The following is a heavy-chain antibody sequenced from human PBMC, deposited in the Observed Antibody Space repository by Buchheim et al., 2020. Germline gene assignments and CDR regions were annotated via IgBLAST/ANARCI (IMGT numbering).Heavy chain of an antibody. CDR2: ISWDGGST. CDR1: GFTFDDYA. D-gene: IGHD2-21*02. V-gene: IGHV3-43D*03. CDR3: ANDVYCCGDCYIPGFRVGEGGIDY. Sequence: EVQLVESGGVVVQPGGSLRLSCAASGFTFDDYAMHWVRQAPGKGLEWVSLISWDGGSTYYADSVKGRFTISRDNSKNSLYLQMNSLRAEDTALYYCANDVYCCGDCYIPGFRVGEGGIDYWGQGT. J-gene: IGHJ4*02.